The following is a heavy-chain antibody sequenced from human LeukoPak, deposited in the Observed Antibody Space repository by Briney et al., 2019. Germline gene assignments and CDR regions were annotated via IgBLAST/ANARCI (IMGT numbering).Heavy chain of an antibody. Sequence: PSQTLSPTCTVSGGSISSGSYYWSWIRQPAGKGLEWIGRIYTSGSTNYNPSLKSRVTISVDTSKNQFSLKLSSVTAADTAVYYCARMPVDWYGGNMYYFDYWGQGTLVTVSS. CDR1: GGSISSGSYY. CDR2: IYTSGST. J-gene: IGHJ4*02. V-gene: IGHV4-61*02. D-gene: IGHD4-23*01. CDR3: ARMPVDWYGGNMYYFDY.